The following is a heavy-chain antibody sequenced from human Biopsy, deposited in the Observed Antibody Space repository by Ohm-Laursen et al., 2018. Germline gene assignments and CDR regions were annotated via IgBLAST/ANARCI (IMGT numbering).Heavy chain of an antibody. V-gene: IGHV1-2*02. CDR3: ARIAAAGWDDY. Sequence: ASVKVSCKVSGYTFTAYFIHWVRQSPGQGLEWMGWIGPNSGATNYAQKFQGRITMTIDAATSTGYMDLRSLKSDDTAVYYCARIAAAGWDDYWGQGTLVTVSS. J-gene: IGHJ4*02. CDR1: GYTFTAYF. CDR2: IGPNSGAT. D-gene: IGHD6-25*01.